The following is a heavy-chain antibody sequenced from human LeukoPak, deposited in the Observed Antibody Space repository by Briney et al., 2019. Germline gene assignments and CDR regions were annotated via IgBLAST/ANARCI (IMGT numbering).Heavy chain of an antibody. J-gene: IGHJ5*02. CDR2: ISGSGGST. CDR1: GFTFSSYA. CDR3: AKDRNIGGSGSYYRLNWFDP. Sequence: GGFLRLSCAASGFTFSSYAMSWVRQAPGKGLEWVSAISGSGGSTYYADSVKGRFTISRDSSKNTLYLQINSLRAEDTAVYYCAKDRNIGGSGSYYRLNWFDPWGQGTLVTVSS. V-gene: IGHV3-23*01. D-gene: IGHD3-10*01.